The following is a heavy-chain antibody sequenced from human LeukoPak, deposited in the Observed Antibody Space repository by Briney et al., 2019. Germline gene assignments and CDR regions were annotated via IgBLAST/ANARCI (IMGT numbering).Heavy chain of an antibody. CDR2: IYSGGST. J-gene: IGHJ4*02. D-gene: IGHD3-22*01. CDR1: GFTVSSND. V-gene: IGHV3-53*01. CDR3: ARGSPPRILYDSSGSYSYYFGY. Sequence: GGSLRLSCAASGFTVSSNDMSWVRQAPGKGLECISVIYSGGSTDYADSVKGRLTISRDNSKNTLYLQMNSLRAEDTAVYYCARGSPPRILYDSSGSYSYYFGYWGQGTLVTVSS.